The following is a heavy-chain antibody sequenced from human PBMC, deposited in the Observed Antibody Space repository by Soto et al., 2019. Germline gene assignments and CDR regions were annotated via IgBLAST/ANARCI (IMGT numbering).Heavy chain of an antibody. CDR2: ISAYNGNT. J-gene: IGHJ5*02. CDR3: ARVFHDSSGQNWFDP. V-gene: IGHV1-18*01. D-gene: IGHD3-22*01. Sequence: ASVKVSCKASGYTFTSYGISWVRQAPGQGLEWMGWISAYNGNTNYAQKLQGRVTMTTDTSTSTAYMELRSLRSDDTAVYYCARVFHDSSGQNWFDPWGQGTRVTVAS. CDR1: GYTFTSYG.